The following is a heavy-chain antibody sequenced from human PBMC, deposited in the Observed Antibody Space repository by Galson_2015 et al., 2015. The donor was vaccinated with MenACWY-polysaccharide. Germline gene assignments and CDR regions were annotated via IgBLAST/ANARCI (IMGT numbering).Heavy chain of an antibody. Sequence: SLRLSGAASGFTFSSFWMSWVRQAPGKGLEWVANIKQDESEKYYVDSVKGRFTISRDNAKNSLYLQMNSLRAEDTAVYYCARDVYGGHFDYWGQGTLVTVSS. CDR2: IKQDESEK. J-gene: IGHJ4*02. D-gene: IGHD4-23*01. V-gene: IGHV3-7*01. CDR3: ARDVYGGHFDY. CDR1: GFTFSSFW.